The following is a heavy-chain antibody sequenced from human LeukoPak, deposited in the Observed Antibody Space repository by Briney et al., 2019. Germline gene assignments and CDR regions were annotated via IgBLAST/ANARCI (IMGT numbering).Heavy chain of an antibody. CDR2: INHSGST. CDR3: ARVRWWIQLWLPKYYFDY. V-gene: IGHV4-34*01. J-gene: IGHJ4*02. CDR1: GGSFSGYY. Sequence: PSETLSLTCAVYGGSFSGYYWSWIRQPPGKGLEWIGEINHSGSTNYNPSLKGRVTISVDTSKNQYSLKLGSVTAAGTAVYYCARVRWWIQLWLPKYYFDYWGQGTLVTVSS. D-gene: IGHD5-18*01.